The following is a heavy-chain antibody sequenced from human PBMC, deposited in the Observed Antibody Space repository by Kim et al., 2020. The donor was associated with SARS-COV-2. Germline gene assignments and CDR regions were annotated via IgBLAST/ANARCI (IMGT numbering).Heavy chain of an antibody. D-gene: IGHD3-10*01. V-gene: IGHV4-38-2*02. CDR1: GYSISSGYN. J-gene: IGHJ3*02. CDR2: IYHSGST. Sequence: SETLSLTCTVSGYSISSGYNWGWVRQPPGKGLEWIGSIYHSGSTYYNPSLKSRVTISVDMSKNQFSLKLSSVTAADTAVYYCARVHYYGSGTYDDAFDMWGRGTMVTVSS. CDR3: ARVHYYGSGTYDDAFDM.